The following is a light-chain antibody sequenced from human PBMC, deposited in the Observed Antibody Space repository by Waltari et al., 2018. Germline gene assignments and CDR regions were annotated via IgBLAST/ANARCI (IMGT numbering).Light chain of an antibody. CDR3: CSYTSGHTML. CDR1: SSYVGRYTW. Sequence: QSALTQPASVSGSPGQSIAIPCTGTSSYVGRYTWVSWYQQNPGKAPKVLIFDVSNRPSGVSNRFSGSKSGNTASLTISGLQAEDEADYYCCSYTSGHTMLFGGGTKLTVL. J-gene: IGLJ2*01. V-gene: IGLV2-14*01. CDR2: DVS.